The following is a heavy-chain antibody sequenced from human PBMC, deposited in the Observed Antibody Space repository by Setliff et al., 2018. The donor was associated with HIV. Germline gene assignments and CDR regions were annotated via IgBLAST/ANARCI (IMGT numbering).Heavy chain of an antibody. J-gene: IGHJ6*02. D-gene: IGHD6-19*01. CDR2: ISWDGGST. CDR1: GFTFSSSW. V-gene: IGHV3-43D*03. CDR3: AKDTYTNGWHTSNFYHYGLEV. Sequence: GGSLRLSCAGSGFTFSSSWMHWVRQVPGKGLEWVSLISWDGGSTYYSDSVKGRFTISRDNRKNSLFLQMNSPRAEDTAFYYCAKDTYTNGWHTSNFYHYGLEVWGQGTTVTVSS.